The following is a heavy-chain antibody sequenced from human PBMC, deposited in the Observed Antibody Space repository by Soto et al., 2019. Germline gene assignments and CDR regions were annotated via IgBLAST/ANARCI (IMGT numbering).Heavy chain of an antibody. CDR3: TTDYGRGGRCHYDY. CDR2: IKAKSDGGTT. Sequence: ELLLVESGGDLVKPGGSLTLSCAASGFTFTDAWLSWVRQAPGSGLEWVGVIKAKSDGGTTDYAAPVKGRINISRDDSKNTLYLQMNSLKTEDTAVYYCTTDYGRGGRCHYDYWGQGTLVTVSS. D-gene: IGHD2-15*01. J-gene: IGHJ4*02. V-gene: IGHV3-15*01. CDR1: GFTFTDAW.